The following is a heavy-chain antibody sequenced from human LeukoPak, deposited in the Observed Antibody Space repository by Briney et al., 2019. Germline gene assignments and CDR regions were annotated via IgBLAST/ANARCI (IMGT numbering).Heavy chain of an antibody. Sequence: PGGSLRLSCAASGFTFSSYGMHWVRQAPGEGLEWVAVIWYDGSNKYYADSVKGRFTISRDNSKNTLYLQMNSLRAEDTAVYYCARAMDIVVVPAANGGFDYWGQGTLVTVSS. CDR1: GFTFSSYG. CDR3: ARAMDIVVVPAANGGFDY. V-gene: IGHV3-33*01. CDR2: IWYDGSNK. J-gene: IGHJ4*02. D-gene: IGHD2-2*03.